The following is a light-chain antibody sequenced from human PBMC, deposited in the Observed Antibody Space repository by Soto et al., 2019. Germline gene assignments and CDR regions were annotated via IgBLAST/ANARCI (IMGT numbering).Light chain of an antibody. CDR1: QSVSTK. J-gene: IGKJ5*01. CDR3: QQRSNWPIT. Sequence: EIVMTQSPATLFVSPGERATLSCRASQSVSTKLAWYQQKPGQAPRLLIYDASNRATGIPARFSGSGSGTDFTLTISSLEPEDFAVYYCQQRSNWPITFGQGTRLEIK. V-gene: IGKV3-11*01. CDR2: DAS.